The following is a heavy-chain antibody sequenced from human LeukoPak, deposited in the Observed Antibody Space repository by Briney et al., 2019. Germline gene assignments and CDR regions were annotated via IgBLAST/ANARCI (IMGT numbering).Heavy chain of an antibody. CDR3: AKCLAWGSYRYLLNIDY. CDR1: GFTFSSYA. V-gene: IGHV3-23*01. J-gene: IGHJ4*02. CDR2: IGGSGSNT. D-gene: IGHD3-16*02. Sequence: TGGSLRLSCAASGFTFSSYAMTWVRQAPGKGLEWVSAIGGSGSNTYYADSVKGRFTTSRDNSKNRLYLQMNSLRAEDTAIYYCAKCLAWGSYRYLLNIDYWGQGTLVTVSS.